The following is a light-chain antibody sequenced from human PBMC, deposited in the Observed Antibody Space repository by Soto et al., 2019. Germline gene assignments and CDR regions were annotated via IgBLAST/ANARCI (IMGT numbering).Light chain of an antibody. V-gene: IGLV2-14*03. CDR2: DVS. CDR3: GSYSSSSTLYV. CDR1: SSDVGGSNY. J-gene: IGLJ1*01. Sequence: QSALTQPASVSGSPGQSITISCPGASSDVGGSNYVSWYQQHPGKAPKLMIYDVSNRPSGVSNRFSGSKSGNTASLTISGLQAEDEADYYCGSYSSSSTLYVFGTGTKGTVL.